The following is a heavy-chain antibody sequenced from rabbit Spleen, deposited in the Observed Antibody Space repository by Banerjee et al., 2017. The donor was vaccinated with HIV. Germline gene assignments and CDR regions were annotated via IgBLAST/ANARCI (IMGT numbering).Heavy chain of an antibody. V-gene: IGHV1S45*01. CDR1: GFSFSSYW. Sequence: QEQLEESGGDLVKPEGSLTLTCTASGFSFSSYWISWVRQAPGKGLEWIGCIYTGSGSAYYASWVISRFTISKTSSTTVTLQMTSLTAADTATYFCARDNDDVAYNLWGPGTLVTVS. D-gene: IGHD6-1*01. CDR3: ARDNDDVAYNL. CDR2: IYTGSGSA. J-gene: IGHJ6*01.